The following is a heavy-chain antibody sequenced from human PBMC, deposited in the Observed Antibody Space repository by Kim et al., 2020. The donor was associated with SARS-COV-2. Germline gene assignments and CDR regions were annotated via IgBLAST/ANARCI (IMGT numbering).Heavy chain of an antibody. Sequence: YYNPSLESRVTISVDTSKNQFSLKLSSVTAADTAVYYCATSIAADGPFDYWGQGTLVTVSS. J-gene: IGHJ4*02. D-gene: IGHD6-13*01. CDR3: ATSIAADGPFDY. V-gene: IGHV4-31*02.